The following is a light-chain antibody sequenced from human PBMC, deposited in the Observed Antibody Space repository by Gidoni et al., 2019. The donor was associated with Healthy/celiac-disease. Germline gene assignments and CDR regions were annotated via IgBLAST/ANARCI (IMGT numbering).Light chain of an antibody. Sequence: DIQMNQSPSSLSASVGDRVTITCRASQSISSYLYWYQQKPGKAPKLLIYAASSLQSGVPSRFSCSVSGTDVTLTLSILQPEAFATYYCQQSYSTPLTFGGGTKLEIK. CDR2: AAS. CDR1: QSISSY. J-gene: IGKJ4*01. CDR3: QQSYSTPLT. V-gene: IGKV1-39*01.